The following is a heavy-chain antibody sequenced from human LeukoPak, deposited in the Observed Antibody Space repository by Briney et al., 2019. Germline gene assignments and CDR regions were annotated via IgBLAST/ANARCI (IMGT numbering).Heavy chain of an antibody. Sequence: PSETLSLTCTVSGVSISRFYWTWIRQPPGKGLEWIGDIYYTGSTAYNPSLKGRITITADTSTNQFSLKLTSVTAADTAMYYCARAGGINRLGLRDTFDIWGQGTMVTVSS. CDR2: IYYTGST. CDR1: GVSISRFY. CDR3: ARAGGINRLGLRDTFDI. V-gene: IGHV4-59*01. D-gene: IGHD3-16*01. J-gene: IGHJ3*02.